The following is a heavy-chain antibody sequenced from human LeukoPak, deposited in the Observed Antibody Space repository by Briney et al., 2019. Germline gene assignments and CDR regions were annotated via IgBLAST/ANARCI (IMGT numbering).Heavy chain of an antibody. CDR3: ARDPDEFPDDY. Sequence: ASVKVSCKASGGTLSSSAISWAPQAPGQELYWMGRIIPIFGTANYAQKFQGRVTITTDESTSTAYMELSSLRSEDTAVYYCARDPDEFPDDYWGQGTLVTVSS. CDR1: GGTLSSSA. J-gene: IGHJ4*02. V-gene: IGHV1-69*05. D-gene: IGHD1-14*01. CDR2: IIPIFGTA.